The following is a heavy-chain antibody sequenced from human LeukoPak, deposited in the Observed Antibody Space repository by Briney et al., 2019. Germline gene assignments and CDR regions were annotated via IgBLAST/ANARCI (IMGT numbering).Heavy chain of an antibody. D-gene: IGHD2-2*01. J-gene: IGHJ5*02. V-gene: IGHV1-3*01. CDR2: INAGNGNT. CDR3: AKDHCSSTSCYGVGWFDP. Sequence: ASVKVSCTASGYTFTSYAMHWVRQAPGQRLEWIGWINAGNGNTKYSQKFQGRVTVTRDTSASTVYMELSSLRSEDTAVYYCAKDHCSSTSCYGVGWFDPWGQGTLVTVSS. CDR1: GYTFTSYA.